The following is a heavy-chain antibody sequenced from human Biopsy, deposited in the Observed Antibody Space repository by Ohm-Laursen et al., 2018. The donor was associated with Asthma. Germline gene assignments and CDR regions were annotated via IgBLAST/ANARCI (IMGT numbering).Heavy chain of an antibody. V-gene: IGHV4-34*01. D-gene: IGHD3-3*01. J-gene: IGHJ6*02. CDR1: RGSLRVYV. Sequence: SETLSLTCGVYRGSLRVYVWSWIRQPPGKGLEWIGESNQGGSPTFNPSLKSRVTISRDTSKNQLSLKLRSVTAADTAVYYCASGPEWCGLDVWGQGTTVTVSS. CDR3: ASGPEWCGLDV. CDR2: SNQGGSP.